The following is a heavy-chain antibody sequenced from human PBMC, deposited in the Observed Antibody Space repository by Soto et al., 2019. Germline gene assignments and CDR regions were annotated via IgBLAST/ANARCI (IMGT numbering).Heavy chain of an antibody. Sequence: AAVKVSCKVSGYTLTELSMHWVRQAPGKGXEWMGGFDPEDGETIYAQKFQGRVNMTEDTSTDTAYMELSSLRSEDTAVYYCATDIQDFWSGPTFYRMDVWGQGTTVTVSS. V-gene: IGHV1-24*01. D-gene: IGHD3-3*01. CDR2: FDPEDGET. CDR1: GYTLTELS. CDR3: ATDIQDFWSGPTFYRMDV. J-gene: IGHJ6*02.